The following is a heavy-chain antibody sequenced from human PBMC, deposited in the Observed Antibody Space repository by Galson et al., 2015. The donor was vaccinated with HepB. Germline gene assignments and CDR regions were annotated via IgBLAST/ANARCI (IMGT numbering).Heavy chain of an antibody. J-gene: IGHJ4*02. CDR3: ARGHYYDSSGYYYSTPFFDY. V-gene: IGHV3-30-3*01. Sequence: SLRLSCAASGFTFSSYAMHWVRQAPGKGLEWVAVISYDGSNKYYADSVKGRFTISRDNSKNTLYLQMNSLRAEDTAVYYCARGHYYDSSGYYYSTPFFDYWGQGTLVTVSS. CDR2: ISYDGSNK. CDR1: GFTFSSYA. D-gene: IGHD3-22*01.